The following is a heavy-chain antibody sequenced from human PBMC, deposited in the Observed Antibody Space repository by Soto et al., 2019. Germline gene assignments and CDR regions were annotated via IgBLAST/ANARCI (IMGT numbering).Heavy chain of an antibody. V-gene: IGHV4-39*01. CDR1: GGSISSSSYY. CDR2: IYYSGST. D-gene: IGHD2-2*01. J-gene: IGHJ6*02. CDR3: AAGYCSSTSLHGHYYYYYGMDV. Sequence: QLQLQESGPGLVKPSETLSLTCTVSGGSISSSSYYWGWIRQPPGKGLEWIGSIYYSGSTYYNPSLKSRVTISVDTSKNQFSLKLSSVTAADTAVYYCAAGYCSSTSLHGHYYYYYGMDVWGQGTTVTVSS.